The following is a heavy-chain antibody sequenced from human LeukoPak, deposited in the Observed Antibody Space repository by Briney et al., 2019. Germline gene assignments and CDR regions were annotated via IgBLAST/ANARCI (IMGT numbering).Heavy chain of an antibody. CDR2: IKQDGSEK. CDR1: GFTFSSYW. D-gene: IGHD1-26*01. V-gene: IGHV3-7*01. J-gene: IGHJ6*02. CDR3: ARGGSYYYCYGMDV. Sequence: GGSLRLSCAASGFTFSSYWMSWVRQAPGKGLEWVANIKQDGSEKYYVDSVKGRFTISRDNAKNSLYLQMNSLRAEDTAVYYCARGGSYYYCYGMDVWGQGTTVTVSS.